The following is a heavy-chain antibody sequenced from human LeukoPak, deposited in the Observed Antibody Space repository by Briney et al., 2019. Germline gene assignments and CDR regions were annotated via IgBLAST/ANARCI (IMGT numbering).Heavy chain of an antibody. CDR3: VVVVPADSYFDH. CDR2: IGGSGGSA. J-gene: IGHJ4*02. V-gene: IGHV3-23*01. CDR1: GFSFSSYA. D-gene: IGHD2-2*01. Sequence: GSLRLSCTASGFSFSSYALNWVRQAPGRGLEWVSSIGGSGGSAYYADSVKGRFTISRDNSKNTLYLQMNSLRAEDTAVYYCVVVVPADSYFDHWGQGTLVTVSS.